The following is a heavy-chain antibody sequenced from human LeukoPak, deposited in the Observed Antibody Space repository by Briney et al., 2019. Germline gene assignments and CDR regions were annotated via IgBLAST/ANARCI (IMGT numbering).Heavy chain of an antibody. CDR2: TRNKANSYTT. CDR1: GFTFSDHY. J-gene: IGHJ1*01. D-gene: IGHD3-22*01. CDR3: ARYYYDRQGKYFQH. Sequence: PGGSLRLSCAASGFTFSDHYMDWVRQAPGKGLEWVGRTRNKANSYTTEYAASVKGRFTISRDDSKNSLYLQMNSLKTEDTAVYYCARYYYDRQGKYFQHWGQGTLVTVSS. V-gene: IGHV3-72*01.